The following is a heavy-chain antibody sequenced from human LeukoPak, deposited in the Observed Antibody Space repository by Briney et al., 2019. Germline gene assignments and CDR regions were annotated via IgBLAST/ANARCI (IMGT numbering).Heavy chain of an antibody. CDR1: GGSISSSSYY. D-gene: IGHD3-3*01. CDR3: ASQYYDFWSGYWAQHP. V-gene: IGHV4-39*01. CDR2: IYYSGST. Sequence: SETLSLTCTVSGGSISSSSYYWGWIRQPPGKGLEWIGSIYYSGSTYYNPSLKSRVTISVDTSKNQFSLKLSSVTAADTAVYYCASQYYDFWSGYWAQHPWGQGTLVTVSS. J-gene: IGHJ5*02.